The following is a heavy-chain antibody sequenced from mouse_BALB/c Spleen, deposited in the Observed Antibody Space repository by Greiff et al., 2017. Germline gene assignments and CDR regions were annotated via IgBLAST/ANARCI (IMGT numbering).Heavy chain of an antibody. CDR1: GFTFSSYG. J-gene: IGHJ4*01. V-gene: IGHV5-6*01. CDR2: ISSGGSYT. CDR3: ARHEITTVYYYAMDY. D-gene: IGHD2-4*01. Sequence: EVNVVESGGDLVKPGGSLKLSCAASGFTFSSYGMSWVRQTPDKRLEWVATISSGGSYTYYPDSVKGRFTISRDNAKNTLYLQMSSLKSEDTAMYYCARHEITTVYYYAMDYWGQGTSVTVSS.